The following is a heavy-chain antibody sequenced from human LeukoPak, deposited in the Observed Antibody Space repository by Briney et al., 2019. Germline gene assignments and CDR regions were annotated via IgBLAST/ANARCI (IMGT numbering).Heavy chain of an antibody. D-gene: IGHD3-22*01. V-gene: IGHV1-18*01. Sequence: ASVKVSCKASGYTFTSYGISWVRQAPGQGLEWMGWISAYNGNTNYAQMLQGRVTMTADTSTTTAYMELRSLRSDDTAVYYCARDSDITNNYFDSSGHPPGDHWGQGTLVTVST. CDR2: ISAYNGNT. CDR1: GYTFTSYG. J-gene: IGHJ4*02. CDR3: ARDSDITNNYFDSSGHPPGDH.